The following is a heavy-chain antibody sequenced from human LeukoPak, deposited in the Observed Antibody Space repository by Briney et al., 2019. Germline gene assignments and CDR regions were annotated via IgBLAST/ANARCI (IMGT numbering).Heavy chain of an antibody. Sequence: GGSLRLSCAASGFTFSSYTMNWARQAPGKGLEWVSYISSSSSNIYYRDSVKGRFTISRDNAKNSVYLQMNSLRAEDTAVYYCARDLGYSGSSWGQGTLVTVSS. CDR3: ARDLGYSGSS. V-gene: IGHV3-48*01. CDR2: ISSSSSNI. D-gene: IGHD1-26*01. J-gene: IGHJ4*02. CDR1: GFTFSSYT.